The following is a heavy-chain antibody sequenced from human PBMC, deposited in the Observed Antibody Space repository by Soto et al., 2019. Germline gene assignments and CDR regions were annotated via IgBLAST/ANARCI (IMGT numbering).Heavy chain of an antibody. CDR3: AKVGGGSCYGDPLDY. D-gene: IGHD2-15*01. CDR2: ISGSGGST. J-gene: IGHJ4*02. Sequence: EVQLLESGGGLVQPGGSLRLSCAASGFTFSSYAMSWVLQPPGTGLEWVSAISGSGGSTYYADSVKGRFTISRDNSKKTLYLQMNSLRAEDTAVYYCAKVGGGSCYGDPLDYGGQGTLVTVSS. CDR1: GFTFSSYA. V-gene: IGHV3-23*01.